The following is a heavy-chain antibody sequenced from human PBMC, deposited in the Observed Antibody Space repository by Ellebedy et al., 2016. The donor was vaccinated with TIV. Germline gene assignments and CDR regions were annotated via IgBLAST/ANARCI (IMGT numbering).Heavy chain of an antibody. CDR2: INPDNGVT. V-gene: IGHV1-2*02. D-gene: IGHD4-11*01. CDR3: VRDLTNPVTGDY. J-gene: IGHJ4*02. CDR1: GYSFTGYY. Sequence: AASVKVSCKTSGYSFTGYYIHWVRQAPGQGPEWVGWINPDNGVTVYEQKLQGRVTITGDTSISTVYMELSSLRSDDTAIYYCVRDLTNPVTGDYWGQGTLVLVSS.